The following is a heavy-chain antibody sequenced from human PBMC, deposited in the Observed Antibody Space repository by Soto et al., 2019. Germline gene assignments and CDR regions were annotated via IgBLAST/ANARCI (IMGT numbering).Heavy chain of an antibody. Sequence: QIQLVQSGPEVRKPGASVKVSCKASGYIFSNFGISWVRQAPGQGLEWMGWISGYNDNTNYAQKFQDRVRMTTNSSTSTAYMELTTLRSEATAVYYCAKDAGSWCYCYYGMDVWGQGTTVTVS. CDR3: AKDAGSWCYCYYGMDV. CDR2: ISGYNDNT. D-gene: IGHD3-22*01. V-gene: IGHV1-18*01. J-gene: IGHJ6*02. CDR1: GYIFSNFG.